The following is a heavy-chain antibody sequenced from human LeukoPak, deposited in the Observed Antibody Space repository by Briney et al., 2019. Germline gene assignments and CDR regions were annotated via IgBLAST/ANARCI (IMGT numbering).Heavy chain of an antibody. CDR2: IYHSGST. V-gene: IGHV4-59*01. CDR3: ARDSYDFWSGYYLGGWFDP. CDR1: GGSISSYY. D-gene: IGHD3-3*01. Sequence: PSETLSLTCTVSGGSISSYYWSWIRQPPGKGLEWIGYIYHSGSTNYNPSLKSRVTISVDTSKNQFSLKLSSVTAADTAVYYCARDSYDFWSGYYLGGWFDPWGQGTLVTVSS. J-gene: IGHJ5*02.